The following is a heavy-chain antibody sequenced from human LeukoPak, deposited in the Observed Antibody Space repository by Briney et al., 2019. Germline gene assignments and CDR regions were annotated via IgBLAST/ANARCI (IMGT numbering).Heavy chain of an antibody. CDR2: ISSSGSTI. Sequence: PGGSLRLSCAASGFTFSSYEMNWVRQAPGKGLEWVSYISSSGSTIYYADSVKGRFTISRDNAKNSLYLQMNSLRAEGTAVYYCARGGRKSRGVDIVRKKETGYYYYMDVWGKGTTVTVSS. D-gene: IGHD2-15*01. V-gene: IGHV3-48*03. CDR3: ARGGRKSRGVDIVRKKETGYYYYMDV. CDR1: GFTFSSYE. J-gene: IGHJ6*03.